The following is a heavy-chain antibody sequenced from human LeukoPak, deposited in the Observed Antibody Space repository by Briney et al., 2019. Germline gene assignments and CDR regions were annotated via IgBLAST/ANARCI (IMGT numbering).Heavy chain of an antibody. CDR2: IYYSGST. D-gene: IGHD3-10*01. J-gene: IGHJ6*02. V-gene: IGHV4-59*01. Sequence: SSETLSLTCTVSGGSISSYYWSWIRQPPGKGLEWIGYIYYSGSTNYNPSLKSRVTISVDTSKNQFSLKLSSVTAAGTAVYYCARDRGPYYYYGMDVWGQGTTVTVSS. CDR1: GGSISSYY. CDR3: ARDRGPYYYYGMDV.